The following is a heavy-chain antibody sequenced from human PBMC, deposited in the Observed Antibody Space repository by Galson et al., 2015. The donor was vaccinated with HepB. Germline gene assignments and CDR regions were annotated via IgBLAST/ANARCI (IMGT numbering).Heavy chain of an antibody. CDR2: IYHSGST. CDR1: GGSISSSNW. D-gene: IGHD2-2*01. Sequence: SETLSLTCAVSGGSISSSNWWSWVRQPPGKGLEWIGEIYHSGSTNYNPSFKSRVAISLDKSNNQFSLKLTSVTAADTAVYYCARAIVVVPAASYYYGMDVWGQGTTVTVSS. CDR3: ARAIVVVPAASYYYGMDV. V-gene: IGHV4-4*02. J-gene: IGHJ6*02.